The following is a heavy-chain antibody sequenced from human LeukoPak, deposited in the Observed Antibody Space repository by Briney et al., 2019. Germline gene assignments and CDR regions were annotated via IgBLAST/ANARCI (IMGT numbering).Heavy chain of an antibody. CDR2: INHSGST. D-gene: IGHD3-22*01. V-gene: IGHV4-34*01. CDR1: GGSFSGYY. CDR3: ARGVTYYYDSSGYYATPLFDY. J-gene: IGHJ4*02. Sequence: SETLSLTCAVYGGSFSGYYWSWIRQPPGEGLEWIGEINHSGSTNYNPSLKSRVTLSVDTSKNQFSLKLSSVTAADTAVYYCARGVTYYYDSSGYYATPLFDYWGQGTLVTVSS.